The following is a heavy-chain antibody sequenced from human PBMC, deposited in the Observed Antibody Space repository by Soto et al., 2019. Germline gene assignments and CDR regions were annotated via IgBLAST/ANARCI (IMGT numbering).Heavy chain of an antibody. CDR2: IPYSGGP. CDR3: ASSKMGLISVIET. Sequence: SETLSLTCNVSGDSIRSYFWSWIRQPPGKGLEWIGYIPYSGGPTYNPSLKSRVTISIDTSKKQFSLKMTSVTAADTAVYYCASSKMGLISVIETWGQGTLVTVSS. J-gene: IGHJ5*02. V-gene: IGHV4-59*01. CDR1: GDSIRSYF. D-gene: IGHD3-10*01.